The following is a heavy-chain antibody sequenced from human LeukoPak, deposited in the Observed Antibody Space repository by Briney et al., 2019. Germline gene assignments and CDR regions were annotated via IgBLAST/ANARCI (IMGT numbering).Heavy chain of an antibody. J-gene: IGHJ4*02. CDR3: AKQFLDSN. Sequence: GGALILSFPSPGFIFNKFVMTWLGQAPCKGLDGVSTINAVDANTHYADSVRGRFTVSRDNYKNTLYLQMNSLRDEDTAVYYCAKQFLDSNWGQGTMVTVSS. CDR2: INAVDANT. V-gene: IGHV3-23*01. CDR1: GFIFNKFV.